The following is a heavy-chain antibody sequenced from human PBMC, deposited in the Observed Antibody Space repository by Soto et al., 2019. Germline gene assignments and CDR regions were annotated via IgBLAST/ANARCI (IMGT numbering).Heavy chain of an antibody. CDR1: GGSISSSSYY. CDR3: ARHEGDDYGDYLEHDAFDI. V-gene: IGHV4-39*01. J-gene: IGHJ3*02. D-gene: IGHD4-17*01. Sequence: SETLSLTCTVSGGSISSSSYYWGWIRQPPGKGLEWIGSIYYSGSTYYNPSLKSRVTISVDTSKNQFSLKLSSVTAADTAVYYCARHEGDDYGDYLEHDAFDIWGQGTMVTVSS. CDR2: IYYSGST.